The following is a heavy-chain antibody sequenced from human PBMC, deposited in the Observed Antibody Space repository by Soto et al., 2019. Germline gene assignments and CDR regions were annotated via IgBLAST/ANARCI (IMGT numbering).Heavy chain of an antibody. CDR2: ISGSGGST. Sequence: GGSLRLSCAASGFTFSSYAMSWVRQAPGKGLEWVSAISGSGGSTYYADSVKGRFTISRDNSKNTLYLQMNSLRAEDTAVYYCAKESKSGYYDYIWGSPASYYFDYWGQGTLVTVSS. CDR3: AKESKSGYYDYIWGSPASYYFDY. D-gene: IGHD3-16*01. V-gene: IGHV3-23*01. J-gene: IGHJ4*02. CDR1: GFTFSSYA.